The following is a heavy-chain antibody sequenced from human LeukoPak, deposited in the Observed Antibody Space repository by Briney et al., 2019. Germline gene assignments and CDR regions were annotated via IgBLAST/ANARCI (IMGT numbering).Heavy chain of an antibody. Sequence: PSETLSLTCSVSGGSMSTYYWSWIRQPPGKGLEYIGHIHGSGRTNYNPSLKSRVTISVDASKNQFSLKLTSVTAADTALYYCSKLTGYDSSGYYYGGFDDWGQGTLVTVSS. CDR2: IHGSGRT. V-gene: IGHV4-4*09. D-gene: IGHD3-22*01. CDR3: SKLTGYDSSGYYYGGFDD. J-gene: IGHJ4*02. CDR1: GGSMSTYY.